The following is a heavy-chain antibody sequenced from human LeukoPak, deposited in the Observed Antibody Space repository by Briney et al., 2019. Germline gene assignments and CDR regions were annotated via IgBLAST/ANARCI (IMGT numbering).Heavy chain of an antibody. D-gene: IGHD6-13*01. Sequence: SETLSLTCTVSGGSISSSSSYWGWIRQPPGKGLEWFGNIYYSGSTNYNPSLKSRVTISVDTSKNQFSLKLSSVTAADTAVYYCARVYYSSSYDYWYFDLWGRGTLVTVSS. CDR2: IYYSGST. CDR1: GGSISSSSSY. V-gene: IGHV4-39*07. CDR3: ARVYYSSSYDYWYFDL. J-gene: IGHJ2*01.